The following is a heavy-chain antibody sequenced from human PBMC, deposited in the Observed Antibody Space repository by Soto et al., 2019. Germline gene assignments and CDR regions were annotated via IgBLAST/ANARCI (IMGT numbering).Heavy chain of an antibody. CDR1: GYAFTTYG. Sequence: QVHLVQSGAEVKKPGASVKVSCKGSGYAFTTYGITWVRQAPGQGLEWMGWISAHNGNTNYAQKLQGRVTVTRDTSTSTAYMELRSLRSDDTAAYYCARGRYGHYWGQGALVTVSS. J-gene: IGHJ4*02. CDR3: ARGRYGHY. V-gene: IGHV1-18*01. CDR2: ISAHNGNT. D-gene: IGHD1-1*01.